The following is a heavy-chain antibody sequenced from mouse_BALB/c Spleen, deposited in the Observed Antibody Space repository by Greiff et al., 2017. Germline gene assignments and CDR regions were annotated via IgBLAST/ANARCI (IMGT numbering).Heavy chain of an antibody. Sequence: EVMLVESGGGLVQPGGSLKLSCAASGFTFSSYTMSWVRQTPEKRLEWVAYISNGGGSTYYPDTVKGRFTISRDNAKNTLYLQMSSLKSEDTAMYYCARRDGNYGYFDYWGQGTTLTVSS. CDR2: ISNGGGST. CDR1: GFTFSSYT. J-gene: IGHJ2*01. CDR3: ARRDGNYGYFDY. D-gene: IGHD2-1*01. V-gene: IGHV5-12-2*01.